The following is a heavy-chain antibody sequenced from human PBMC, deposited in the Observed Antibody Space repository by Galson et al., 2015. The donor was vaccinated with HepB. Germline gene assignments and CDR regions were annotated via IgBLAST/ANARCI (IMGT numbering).Heavy chain of an antibody. CDR2: ISYEGSNK. CDR1: GFIFITSG. CDR3: AKHPYYYDSSGSGFDI. V-gene: IGHV3-30*18. J-gene: IGHJ3*02. Sequence: SLRLSCAASGFIFITSGMHWVRQAPGRGLEWVALISYEGSNKYYADSVRGRFTISRDNFKNTLYLQMNSLRDEDTAVYYCAKHPYYYDSSGSGFDIWGQGTKVTVSS. D-gene: IGHD3-22*01.